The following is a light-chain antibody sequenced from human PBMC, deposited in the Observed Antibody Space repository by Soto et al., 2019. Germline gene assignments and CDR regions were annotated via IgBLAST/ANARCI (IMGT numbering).Light chain of an antibody. CDR3: AAWDDSLNGLV. J-gene: IGLJ7*01. CDR1: NSNIGKNS. Sequence: QSVLSQEPSVSGTPGLRVAMACSGGNSNIGKNSVNWYRQVPGTAPQLLIYSDTMRSFGIPDRFSASKSGTSASLAIGGLQSDDEALYFCAAWDDSLNGLVFGGGTQLTVL. CDR2: SDT. V-gene: IGLV1-44*01.